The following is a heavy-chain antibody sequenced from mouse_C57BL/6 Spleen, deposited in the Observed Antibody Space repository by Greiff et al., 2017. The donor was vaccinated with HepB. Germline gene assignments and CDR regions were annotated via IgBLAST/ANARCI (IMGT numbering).Heavy chain of an antibody. Sequence: QVHVKQSGAELVKPGASVKLSCKASGYTFTEYTIHWVKQRSGQGLEWIGWFYPGSGSIKYNEKFKDKATLTADKSSSTVYMELSRVTAEDSAVYFCARHEGGGTVVAPFDYWGQGTTLTVSS. D-gene: IGHD1-1*01. CDR3: ARHEGGGTVVAPFDY. CDR1: GYTFTEYT. J-gene: IGHJ2*01. V-gene: IGHV1-62-2*01. CDR2: FYPGSGSI.